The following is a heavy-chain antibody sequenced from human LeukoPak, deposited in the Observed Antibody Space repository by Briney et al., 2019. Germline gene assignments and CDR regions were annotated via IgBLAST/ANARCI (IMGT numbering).Heavy chain of an antibody. CDR1: GYPFTTYG. Sequence: ASVQLSCKASGYPFTTYGFIWVRQAPGLGLEWMGWISANNGNTKYGQKFQGRATMTTDTTTETAYMELSSLRFDDTAIYYCARTVGDRADPWGQGSLVTVSS. V-gene: IGHV1-18*01. J-gene: IGHJ5*02. CDR2: ISANNGNT. D-gene: IGHD2-21*01. CDR3: ARTVGDRADP.